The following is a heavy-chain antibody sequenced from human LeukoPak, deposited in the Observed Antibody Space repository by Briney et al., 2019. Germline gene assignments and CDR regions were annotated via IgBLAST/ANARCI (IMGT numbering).Heavy chain of an antibody. V-gene: IGHV3-74*01. Sequence: GRSLRLSCAASGFTLSSYWMHWVRQAPGKGLVWVSCINSDGSSTRYADSVKGRFTISRDNAKNTLYLQMNSLRAEDTAVYYCATGNYHAFDIWGQGTMVTASS. D-gene: IGHD1-7*01. CDR1: GFTLSSYW. CDR3: ATGNYHAFDI. J-gene: IGHJ3*02. CDR2: INSDGSST.